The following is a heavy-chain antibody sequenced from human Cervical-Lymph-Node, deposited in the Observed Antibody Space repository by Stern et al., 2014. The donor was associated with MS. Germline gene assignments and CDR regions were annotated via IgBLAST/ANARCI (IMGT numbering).Heavy chain of an antibody. CDR2: IIPMFGIA. Sequence: VQLVQSGAEVMKPASSVKVSCKASGGTLNNYAINWVRQAPGQGLEWMGMIIPMFGIANYAQKFQGRVTITADESTSTAYMELSSLRSEDTAVYFCARDIALNTGYYFDDWGQGTLVTVSS. J-gene: IGHJ4*02. V-gene: IGHV1-69*18. CDR3: ARDIALNTGYYFDD. CDR1: GGTLNNYA. D-gene: IGHD4-11*01.